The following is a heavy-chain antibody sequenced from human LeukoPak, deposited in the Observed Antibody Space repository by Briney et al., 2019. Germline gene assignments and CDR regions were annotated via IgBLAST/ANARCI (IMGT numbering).Heavy chain of an antibody. Sequence: GGSLRLSCAASGFTFSSYWMTWVRQAPGKGLEWVANIKQDGSEKFYVDSVKGRFTISRDNAKSSLYLQMNSLRVEDTAVYYCARDFAIVVGATDNWGQGTLVTVSS. J-gene: IGHJ4*02. CDR1: GFTFSSYW. CDR3: ARDFAIVVGATDN. CDR2: IKQDGSEK. D-gene: IGHD1-26*01. V-gene: IGHV3-7*01.